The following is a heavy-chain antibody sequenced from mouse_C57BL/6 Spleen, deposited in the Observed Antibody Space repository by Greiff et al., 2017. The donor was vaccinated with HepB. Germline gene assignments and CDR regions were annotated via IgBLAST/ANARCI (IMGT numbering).Heavy chain of an antibody. J-gene: IGHJ3*01. D-gene: IGHD2-3*01. CDR1: GYAFSSYW. Sequence: QVQLQQSGAELVKPGASVKISCKASGYAFSSYWMNWVKQRPGKGLEWIGQIYPGDGDTNYNGKFKGKATLTADKSSRTAYMQLSDLTSEDSAVYFCADGSPFAYWGQGTLVTVSA. CDR2: IYPGDGDT. V-gene: IGHV1-80*01. CDR3: ADGSPFAY.